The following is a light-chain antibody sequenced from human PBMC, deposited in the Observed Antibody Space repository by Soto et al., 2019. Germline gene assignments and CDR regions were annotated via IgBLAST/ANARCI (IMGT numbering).Light chain of an antibody. CDR2: RDN. CDR3: SAWDDSIYGPV. Sequence: QSVLTQPPSASGTPGQRVAISCSGGSSDIGSNPVNWYLHLPGAAPKLLIYRDNQRPSGVPDRFSGSKSGPSASLTISGLHSEDEADYFCSAWDDSIYGPVFGGGTKLTVL. V-gene: IGLV1-44*01. CDR1: SSDIGSNP. J-gene: IGLJ2*01.